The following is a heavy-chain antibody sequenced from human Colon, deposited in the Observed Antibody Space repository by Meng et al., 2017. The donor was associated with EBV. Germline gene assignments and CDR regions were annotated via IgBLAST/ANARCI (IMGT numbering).Heavy chain of an antibody. CDR3: AREAQQSGYFDP. V-gene: IGHV4-30-2*01. CDR2: IFHSGST. CDR1: GGSISSGVYS. Sequence: QLHLRESGSDLVKPSQTLSLTCVVSGGSISSGVYSWTWIRQPPGKGLEWIGHIFHSGSTYSNPSLKSRVTISVDRSKNQFSLRLSSVTAADTAVYYCAREAQQSGYFDPWGPGTLVTVSS. D-gene: IGHD6-13*01. J-gene: IGHJ4*02.